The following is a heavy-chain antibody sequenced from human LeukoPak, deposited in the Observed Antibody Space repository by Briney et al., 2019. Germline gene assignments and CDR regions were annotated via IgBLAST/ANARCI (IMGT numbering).Heavy chain of an antibody. CDR3: TRLGDYSEAGGY. Sequence: GGSLKLSCAASGFTLSDSSVYWVRQASGKGLEWLGRIRSKANNYAISYAASVRGRFTVSRDDSKNMAYLQMSSLRTEDTAIYYCTRLGDYSEAGGYWGQGTLVTVSS. V-gene: IGHV3-73*01. CDR1: GFTLSDSS. D-gene: IGHD4-11*01. CDR2: IRSKANNYAI. J-gene: IGHJ4*02.